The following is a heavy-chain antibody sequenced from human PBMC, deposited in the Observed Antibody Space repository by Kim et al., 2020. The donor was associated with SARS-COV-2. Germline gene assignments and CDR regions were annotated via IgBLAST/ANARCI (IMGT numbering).Heavy chain of an antibody. J-gene: IGHJ4*02. V-gene: IGHV4-38-2*02. CDR1: GYSISSGYY. Sequence: SETLSLTCTVSGYSISSGYYWGWIRQPPGKGLEWIGSIYHSGSTYYNPSLKSRVTISVDTSKNQFSLKLSSVTAADTAVYYCARASGSPDYWGQGTLVT. CDR3: ARASGSPDY. CDR2: IYHSGST. D-gene: IGHD1-26*01.